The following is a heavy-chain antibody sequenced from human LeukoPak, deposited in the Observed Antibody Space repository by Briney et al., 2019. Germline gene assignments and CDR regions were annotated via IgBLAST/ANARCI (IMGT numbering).Heavy chain of an antibody. Sequence: NPSETLSLTCAVYGGSFSGYYWSWIRQPPGKGLEWIGEINHSGSTNYNPSLKSRVTISVDTSKNQFSLKLSSVTAADTAVYYCAREGGSGSYPYFYYYYMDVWGKGTTVTVSS. D-gene: IGHD1-26*01. J-gene: IGHJ6*03. V-gene: IGHV4-34*01. CDR1: GGSFSGYY. CDR2: INHSGST. CDR3: AREGGSGSYPYFYYYYMDV.